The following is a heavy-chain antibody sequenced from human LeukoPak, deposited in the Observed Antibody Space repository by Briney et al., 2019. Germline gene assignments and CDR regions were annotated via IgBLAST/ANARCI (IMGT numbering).Heavy chain of an antibody. CDR2: IYYTGST. V-gene: IGHV4-31*03. CDR1: GGSISSDGYY. Sequence: PSQTLSLTCTVSGGSISSDGYYWSWIRQHPGKGLEWIGAIYYTGSTYYNPSLKSRATISVDTSKNHFSLKLTSVTAADTAVYYCARGYSYRYVYFDYWGQGTLVTVSS. CDR3: ARGYSYRYVYFDY. J-gene: IGHJ4*02. D-gene: IGHD5-18*01.